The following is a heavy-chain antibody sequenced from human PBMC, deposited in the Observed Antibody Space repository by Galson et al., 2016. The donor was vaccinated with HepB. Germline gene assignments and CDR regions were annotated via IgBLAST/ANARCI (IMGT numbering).Heavy chain of an antibody. CDR3: ARGRVYYDTSGYYLPYFDY. J-gene: IGHJ4*02. D-gene: IGHD3-22*01. CDR2: IWYEGNNK. Sequence: SLRLSCAASGFTFSSYGMHWVRQPPGEGLEWVAVIWYEGNNKYFAEYVKGRFTISRDNSKNTLYLQMNSLRAEDTAVYYCARGRVYYDTSGYYLPYFDYWGQGTLVTVSS. V-gene: IGHV3-33*01. CDR1: GFTFSSYG.